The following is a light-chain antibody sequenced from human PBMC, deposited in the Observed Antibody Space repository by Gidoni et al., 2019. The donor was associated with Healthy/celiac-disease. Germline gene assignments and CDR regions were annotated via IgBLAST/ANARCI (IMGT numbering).Light chain of an antibody. CDR1: QSVLYSSNNKNY. CDR3: QQYYSPPPGS. CDR2: WAS. Sequence: DIRMTQSPDSLAVALGERATINCKSSQSVLYSSNNKNYLAWYQQKPGQPPKLLIYWASTRESGVPDRFSGSGSGTDFSLTISSLLAEDVAVYYCQQYYSPPPGSFGQGTKLEIK. V-gene: IGKV4-1*01. J-gene: IGKJ2*04.